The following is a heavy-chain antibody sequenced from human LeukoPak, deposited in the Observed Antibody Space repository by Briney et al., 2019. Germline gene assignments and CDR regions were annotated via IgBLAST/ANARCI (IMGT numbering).Heavy chain of an antibody. CDR2: IYPSGST. CDR3: ARDRSGCSEYYFDY. J-gene: IGHJ4*02. Sequence: KASETLSLTCTVSGGSTNTYCWSWIRQPAEKGLEWIGRIYPSGSTYYNPSLKSRVTISIGKSKNQFSLRLTSVTAADTAVYYCARDRSGCSEYYFDYWGQGSLVTVSS. CDR1: GGSTNTYC. V-gene: IGHV4-4*07. D-gene: IGHD6-19*01.